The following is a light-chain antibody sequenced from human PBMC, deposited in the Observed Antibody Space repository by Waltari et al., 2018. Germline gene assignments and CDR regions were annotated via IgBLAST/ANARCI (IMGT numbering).Light chain of an antibody. CDR3: QQYHSTFIT. J-gene: IGKJ5*01. CDR1: RDIYSS. Sequence: DVQMTQSPSSLSASVGDRVTITCRTSRDIYSSLAWYQQNPGKAPNLLVFAATRLESGVPSRFSGSGTGTSYTLTINGLQSEDTATYYCQQYHSTFITFGQGTRLEIK. V-gene: IGKV1-NL1*01. CDR2: AAT.